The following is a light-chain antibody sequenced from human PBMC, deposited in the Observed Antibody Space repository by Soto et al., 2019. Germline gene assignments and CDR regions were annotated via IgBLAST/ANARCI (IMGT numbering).Light chain of an antibody. CDR2: GAS. Sequence: IVLTQSPGTLSLSPGERATLSCRASQSVSSSYLAWYQQKPGQAPRLLIYGASSRATGSPDRFSGSGSGTDFTLTISRLEPEDFAVYYCQQYGSSPRTFGQGTNVEIK. V-gene: IGKV3-20*01. CDR1: QSVSSSY. J-gene: IGKJ1*01. CDR3: QQYGSSPRT.